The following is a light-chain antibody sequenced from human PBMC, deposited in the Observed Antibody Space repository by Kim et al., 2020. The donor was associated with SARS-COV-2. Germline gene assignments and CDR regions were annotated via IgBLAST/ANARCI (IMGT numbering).Light chain of an antibody. CDR1: RSGVWAFKC. CDR2: DVT. V-gene: IGLV2-14*03. Sequence: SITISRTGTRSGVWAFKCVSWYQKPPGKAPKLMIYDVTKRPSGVSNRFSGSKSGNTASLTISGLQAEDDADYYCSSYTSSSTPYVFGTGTKVTVL. J-gene: IGLJ1*01. CDR3: SSYTSSSTPYV.